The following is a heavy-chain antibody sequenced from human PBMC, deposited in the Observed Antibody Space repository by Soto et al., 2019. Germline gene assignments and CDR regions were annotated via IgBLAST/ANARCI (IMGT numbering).Heavy chain of an antibody. Sequence: QVQLVESGGGVVQPGRSLRLSCAASGFTFSSYGMHWVRQAPGKGLEWVAVISYDGSNKYYADSVKGRFTTSRDKYKNTQYMQMNRQRAEDTAVYYCAKDAGRWFGEDGVYYYYAMDVWGQGTTVTVSS. CDR1: GFTFSSYG. D-gene: IGHD3-10*01. J-gene: IGHJ6*02. V-gene: IGHV3-30*18. CDR3: AKDAGRWFGEDGVYYYYAMDV. CDR2: ISYDGSNK.